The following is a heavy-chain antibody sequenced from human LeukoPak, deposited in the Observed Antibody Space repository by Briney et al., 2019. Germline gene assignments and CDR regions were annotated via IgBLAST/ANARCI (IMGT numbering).Heavy chain of an antibody. J-gene: IGHJ4*02. CDR2: IYYSGST. Sequence: SETLSLTCTVSGGSISSGGYYWSWIRQHPGKGLEWIGYIYYSGSTYYNPSLKSRVTTSVDTSKNQFSLKLSSVTAADTAVYYCARDPLGMASALWGQGTLVTVSS. V-gene: IGHV4-31*03. CDR3: ARDPLGMASAL. CDR1: GGSISSGGYY. D-gene: IGHD6-13*01.